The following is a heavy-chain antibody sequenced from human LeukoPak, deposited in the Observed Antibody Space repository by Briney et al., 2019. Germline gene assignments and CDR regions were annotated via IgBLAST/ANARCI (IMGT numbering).Heavy chain of an antibody. J-gene: IGHJ4*02. V-gene: IGHV3-74*01. CDR3: VRGQATAWGLDY. CDR1: GFTFCGNW. CDR2: ISTDARTI. D-gene: IGHD6-13*01. Sequence: GGSLRLSCAASGFTFCGNWMHWVRQAPGKGLVWVSHISTDARTITYADFVKGRFTISRDNAKNTLYLQMNSLRAEDTALYYCVRGQATAWGLDYWGQGTLVTVSS.